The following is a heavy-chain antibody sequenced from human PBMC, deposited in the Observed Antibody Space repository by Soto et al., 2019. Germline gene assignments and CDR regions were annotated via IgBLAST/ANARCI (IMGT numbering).Heavy chain of an antibody. CDR2: IYHSGSP. D-gene: IGHD2-8*01. J-gene: IGHJ5*02. CDR3: ARVQDGMVLWVEP. CDR1: GYSISSGSY. Sequence: SETLSLTCTVSGYSISSGSYWGWSRQPPGKGLEWMGSIYHSGSPSYNPSLKSRVTISVDTSKNQFSLKLNSVTAADTAGDYCARVQDGMVLWVEPWGQGPL. V-gene: IGHV4-38-2*02.